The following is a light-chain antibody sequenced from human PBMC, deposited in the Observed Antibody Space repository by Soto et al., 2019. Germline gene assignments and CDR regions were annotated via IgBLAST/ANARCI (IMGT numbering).Light chain of an antibody. V-gene: IGLV1-51*02. CDR3: GTWDSSLSAVV. Sequence: QSALTQPPSVSAAPGQKVTISCSGSSSNVENNYVSWYQQLPGAAPKLLIYENNRRPSGIPDRFSGSKSGSSATLGITGLQTGDEADYYCGTWDSSLSAVVFGGGTQLTVL. CDR1: SSNVENNY. CDR2: ENN. J-gene: IGLJ2*01.